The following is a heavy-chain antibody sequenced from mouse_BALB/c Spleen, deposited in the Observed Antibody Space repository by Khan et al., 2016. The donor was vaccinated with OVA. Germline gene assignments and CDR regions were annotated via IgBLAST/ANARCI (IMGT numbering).Heavy chain of an antibody. Sequence: QVQLKQSGPGLVQPSQSLSITCTVSGFSLTSYGVHWVRQSPGKGLEWLGVIWSGGSTDYNAAFISRLSISKDNSKSQVFFKMNSLQANDTAIYYCGRIFIGTTDYAMDYWGQGTSVNGSS. D-gene: IGHD2-14*01. CDR2: IWSGGST. CDR3: GRIFIGTTDYAMDY. J-gene: IGHJ4*01. CDR1: GFSLTSYG. V-gene: IGHV2-2*02.